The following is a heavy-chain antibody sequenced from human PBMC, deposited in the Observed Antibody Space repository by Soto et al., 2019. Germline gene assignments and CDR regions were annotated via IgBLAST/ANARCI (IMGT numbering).Heavy chain of an antibody. V-gene: IGHV1-18*01. CDR3: AGSRGFGFDF. J-gene: IGHJ4*02. D-gene: IGHD2-15*01. CDR1: DYTFNSDG. Sequence: QGQLVQSGDELKKPGASVKVSCKASDYTFNSDGISWVRKAPGQGLEWMGWLSGDNGDLKYAQKFQGRVTMTTDISTSTVYMELRSLSSDDTAVYFCAGSRGFGFDFWGQGTLVTVSS. CDR2: LSGDNGDL.